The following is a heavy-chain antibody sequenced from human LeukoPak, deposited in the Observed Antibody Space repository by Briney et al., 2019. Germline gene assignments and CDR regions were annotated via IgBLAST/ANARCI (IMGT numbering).Heavy chain of an antibody. D-gene: IGHD6-19*01. J-gene: IGHJ5*02. CDR3: ARDRGSSGWWDSEESHWFDP. CDR1: GYTFTGYY. CDR2: ISAYNGNT. V-gene: IGHV1-18*04. Sequence: GASVKVSCKASGYTFTGYYMHWVRQAPGQGLEWMGWISAYNGNTNYAQKLQGRVTMTTDTSTSTAYMELRSLRSDDTAVYYCARDRGSSGWWDSEESHWFDPWGQGTLVTVSS.